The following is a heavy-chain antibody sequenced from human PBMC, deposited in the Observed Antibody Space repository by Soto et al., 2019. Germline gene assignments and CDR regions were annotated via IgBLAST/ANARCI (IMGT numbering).Heavy chain of an antibody. Sequence: EVQLVESGGGLVQPGGSLRLSCAASGFTFSSYSMNWVRQAPGKGLEWVSYISSSSSTIYYADSVKGRFTISRDNAKNSLYLQMNSLRAEDTAVYYCARDLVVVAATLRHYYYYYYMDVWGKGTTVTVSS. CDR1: GFTFSSYS. CDR2: ISSSSSTI. V-gene: IGHV3-48*01. D-gene: IGHD2-15*01. CDR3: ARDLVVVAATLRHYYYYYYMDV. J-gene: IGHJ6*03.